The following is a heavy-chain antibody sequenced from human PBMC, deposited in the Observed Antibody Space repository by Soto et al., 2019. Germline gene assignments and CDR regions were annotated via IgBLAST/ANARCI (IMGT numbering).Heavy chain of an antibody. V-gene: IGHV4-59*12. J-gene: IGHJ4*02. CDR2: IYYNGST. D-gene: IGHD6-13*01. CDR3: ARRRYTSSWPLDY. Sequence: QVQLQESGPGLVKPSETLSLTCTVSGGSISNYYWSWIRQPPGKGLEWIGYIYYNGSTNYNPSLNIRVTISVDTSKNQFSLKLSSVTAADTAVYYCARRRYTSSWPLDYWGQGTLVTVFS. CDR1: GGSISNYY.